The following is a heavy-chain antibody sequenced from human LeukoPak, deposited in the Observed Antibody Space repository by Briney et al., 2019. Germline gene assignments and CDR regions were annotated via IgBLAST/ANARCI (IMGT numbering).Heavy chain of an antibody. V-gene: IGHV1-8*01. CDR1: GYTFTSYD. D-gene: IGHD3-3*01. CDR3: ARDFHNTSWSAAYDI. J-gene: IGHJ3*02. Sequence: GASVKVSCKTSGYTFTSYDIHWVRQATGQGLEWMGWMSPNSGNTGYAQKFQDRVTMTRNTAINTAYMELSSLTADDTAVYYCARDFHNTSWSAAYDIWDQGTMVTVSS. CDR2: MSPNSGNT.